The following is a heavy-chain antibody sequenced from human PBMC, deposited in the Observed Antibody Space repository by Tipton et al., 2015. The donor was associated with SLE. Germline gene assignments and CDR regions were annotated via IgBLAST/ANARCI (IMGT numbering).Heavy chain of an antibody. CDR2: ISSSGSSI. D-gene: IGHD2-2*01. CDR3: ARGGCSSSSCSPCVNCYGLVV. Sequence: SLRLSCAASGFNFSHYEMNWVRQAPGKGLEWLSYISSSGSSIFYADSVKGRFTISRDNAKGLMFLQMNSLRAEDTALYYCARGGCSSSSCSPCVNCYGLVVWGQGATVTVSS. V-gene: IGHV3-48*03. J-gene: IGHJ6*02. CDR1: GFNFSHYE.